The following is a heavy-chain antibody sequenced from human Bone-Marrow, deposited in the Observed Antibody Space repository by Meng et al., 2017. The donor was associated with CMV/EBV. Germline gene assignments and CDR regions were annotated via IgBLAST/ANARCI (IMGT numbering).Heavy chain of an antibody. CDR2: IYYSGST. Sequence: SETLSLTCIVAGGSISSNYWSWIRQHPGKGLEWIGYIYYSGSTHHNPSLKSRVTISVDTSKNQFSLKLSSVTAADTAVYCCARTVAYDFWSGYGYYYYGMDVWGQGTTVTVSS. D-gene: IGHD3-3*01. CDR3: ARTVAYDFWSGYGYYYYGMDV. V-gene: IGHV4-59*01. J-gene: IGHJ6*02. CDR1: GGSISSNY.